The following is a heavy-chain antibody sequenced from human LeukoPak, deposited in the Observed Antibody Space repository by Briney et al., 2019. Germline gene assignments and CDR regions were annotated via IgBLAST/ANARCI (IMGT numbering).Heavy chain of an antibody. Sequence: SETLSLTCTVSGGSISSYYWSGIRQPPGKGLEWIGYIYYSGSPNYNPSLKSRVTISVDTSKNQFSLKLSSVTAADTAVYYCASSYIAAAGTFDYWGQGTLVTVSS. V-gene: IGHV4-59*01. CDR3: ASSYIAAAGTFDY. CDR2: IYYSGSP. D-gene: IGHD6-13*01. CDR1: GGSISSYY. J-gene: IGHJ4*02.